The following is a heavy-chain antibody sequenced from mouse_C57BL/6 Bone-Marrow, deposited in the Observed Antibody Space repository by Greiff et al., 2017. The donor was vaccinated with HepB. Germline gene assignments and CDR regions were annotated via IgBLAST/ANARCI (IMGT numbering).Heavy chain of an antibody. CDR2: IYPSDSET. CDR3: ARRKCPYYYGSSYGFAY. J-gene: IGHJ3*01. D-gene: IGHD1-1*01. V-gene: IGHV1-61*01. CDR1: GYTFTSYW. Sequence: VQLQQPGAELVRPGSSVKLSCKASGYTFTSYWMDWVKQRPGQGLEWIGNIYPSDSETHYNQKFKDKATLTVDKSSSTAYMQLSSLTSEDSAVYYCARRKCPYYYGSSYGFAYWGQGTLVTVSA.